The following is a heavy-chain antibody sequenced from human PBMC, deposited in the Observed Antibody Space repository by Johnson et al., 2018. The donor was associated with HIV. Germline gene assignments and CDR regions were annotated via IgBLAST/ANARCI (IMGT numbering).Heavy chain of an antibody. CDR3: ARELRIAARGLAFDI. CDR1: GFTFSSYG. D-gene: IGHD6-6*01. Sequence: QVQLVEFGGGVVQPGRPLRLSCAASGFTFSSYGIHWVRQAPGKGLEWVAVIWYDGTNKYYADSVKGRFTISRDNAKKSLYLQMNSLRAEDTAVYYCARELRIAARGLAFDIWGRGTMVTVSS. V-gene: IGHV3-33*01. J-gene: IGHJ3*02. CDR2: IWYDGTNK.